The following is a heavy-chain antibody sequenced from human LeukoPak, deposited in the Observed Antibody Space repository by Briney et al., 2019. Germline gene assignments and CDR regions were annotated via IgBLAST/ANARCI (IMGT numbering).Heavy chain of an antibody. CDR2: INPNSGAT. J-gene: IGHJ6*02. CDR1: GYTFTDFF. V-gene: IGHV1-2*02. Sequence: ASVKVSFKATGYTFTDFFVHYVRQAPGQGLEWMGWINPNSGATNYAQKFQGRVTMTRDTSIGTAYMELTRLRSDDTALYYCAIDSQLLQYVAYYCYGIYVWGQGTTVTVSS. D-gene: IGHD2-21*02. CDR3: AIDSQLLQYVAYYCYGIYV.